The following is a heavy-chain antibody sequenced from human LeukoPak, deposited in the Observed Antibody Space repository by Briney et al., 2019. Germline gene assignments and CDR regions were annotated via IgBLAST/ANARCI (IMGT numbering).Heavy chain of an antibody. D-gene: IGHD6-13*01. V-gene: IGHV1-3*01. Sequence: ASVTVSCKASGYTFTSYAMHWVRQAPGQRLEWMGWINAGNGNTKYSQKLQGRVTITRDTSASTAYMELSSLRSEDTAVYYCAIIAAAGPGPSYYFDYWGQGTLVTVSS. CDR2: INAGNGNT. J-gene: IGHJ4*02. CDR3: AIIAAAGPGPSYYFDY. CDR1: GYTFTSYA.